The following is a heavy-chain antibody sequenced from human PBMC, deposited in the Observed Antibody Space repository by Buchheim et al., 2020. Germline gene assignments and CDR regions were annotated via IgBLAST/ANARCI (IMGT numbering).Heavy chain of an antibody. J-gene: IGHJ6*02. V-gene: IGHV1-2*04. CDR3: ARDRLEGDFNYDSSGYYYVTYGMDV. CDR2: INPNSGGT. CDR1: GYTFTGYY. D-gene: IGHD3-22*01. Sequence: QVQLVQSGAEVKKPGASVKVSCKASGYTFTGYYMHWVRQAPGQGLEWMGWINPNSGGTNYAQKFQGWVTMTRDTSISTAYMELSRLRSDDTAVYYCARDRLEGDFNYDSSGYYYVTYGMDVWGQGTT.